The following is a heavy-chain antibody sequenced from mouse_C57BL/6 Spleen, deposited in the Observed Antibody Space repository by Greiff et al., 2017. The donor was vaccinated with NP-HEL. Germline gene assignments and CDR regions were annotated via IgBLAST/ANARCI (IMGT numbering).Heavy chain of an antibody. CDR1: GFNIKDDY. Sequence: VQLKESGAELVRPGASVKLSCTASGFNIKDDYMHWVKQRPEQGLEWIGWIDPENGDTEYASKFQGKATITADTSSNTAYPQLSSLTSEDTAVYYCTTPNYYGSSPFDYWGQGTTLTVSS. CDR2: IDPENGDT. D-gene: IGHD1-1*01. V-gene: IGHV14-4*01. J-gene: IGHJ2*01. CDR3: TTPNYYGSSPFDY.